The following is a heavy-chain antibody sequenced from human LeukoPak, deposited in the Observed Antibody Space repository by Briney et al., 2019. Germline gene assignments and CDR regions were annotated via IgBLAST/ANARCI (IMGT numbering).Heavy chain of an antibody. D-gene: IGHD4-17*01. J-gene: IGHJ4*02. CDR2: INPNSGGT. V-gene: IGHV1-2*02. CDR3: ARAYTTTVDY. Sequence: ASVKVSCKASGYTFTGYYMHWVRQAPGQGLEWMGWINPNSGGTNCAQKFQGRVTMTRNTSISTAYMELSRLRSDDTAVYYCARAYTTTVDYWGQGTLVTVSS. CDR1: GYTFTGYY.